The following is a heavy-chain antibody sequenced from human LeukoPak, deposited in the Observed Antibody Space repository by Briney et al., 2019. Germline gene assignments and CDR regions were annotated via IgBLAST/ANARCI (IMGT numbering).Heavy chain of an antibody. D-gene: IGHD2-2*01. Sequence: GGSLRLSCAASGFTVSSNYMSWVRQAPGKGLEWVSVIYSGGSTYYADSVKGRFTISRDNSKNTLYLQMNSLRAEDTAVYYCAKDRGRGIVVVPPTIDYWGQGTLVTVSS. CDR3: AKDRGRGIVVVPPTIDY. CDR2: IYSGGST. V-gene: IGHV3-53*01. CDR1: GFTVSSNY. J-gene: IGHJ4*02.